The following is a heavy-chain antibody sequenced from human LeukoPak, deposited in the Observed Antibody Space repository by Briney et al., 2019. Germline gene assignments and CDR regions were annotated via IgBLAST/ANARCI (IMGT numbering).Heavy chain of an antibody. CDR2: ISASNGNT. CDR3: ARALSRGYSSYDYGLGY. D-gene: IGHD5-12*01. V-gene: IGHV1-18*01. Sequence: GASVKVSCKASGYTFINYGVTWVRQAPGQGLEWMGWISASNGNTNYAQKLQGRVTMTTETSTSTAYMELRSLRSDDTAVYYCARALSRGYSSYDYGLGYWGQGTLVTVSS. CDR1: GYTFINYG. J-gene: IGHJ4*02.